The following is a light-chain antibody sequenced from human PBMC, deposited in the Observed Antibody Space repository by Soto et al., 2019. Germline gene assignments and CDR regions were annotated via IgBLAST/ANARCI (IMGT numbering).Light chain of an antibody. CDR2: EVS. V-gene: IGLV2-14*01. J-gene: IGLJ3*02. Sequence: QAAFVSGSPGQSITISCTGTYSDVGSYNYVSWFQQHPGKAPQLIIYEVSNRPLGISNRFSASKSGNTASLTISGLQAEDEADYYCGSYTDSDSPWVFGGGTKLTVL. CDR1: YSDVGSYNY. CDR3: GSYTDSDSPWV.